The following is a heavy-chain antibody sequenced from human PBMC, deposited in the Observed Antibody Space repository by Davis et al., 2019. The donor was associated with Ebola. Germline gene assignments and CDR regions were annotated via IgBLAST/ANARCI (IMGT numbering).Heavy chain of an antibody. V-gene: IGHV5-51*01. J-gene: IGHJ4*02. Sequence: PGGSLRLSCQGSEYSFSAYWIGWVRQMPGKGLEWMGIIYPGDSDTRYSPSFQGQVTISADKSISTAYLQWSSLKASDTAMYYCARGTDGYNPGGYFDSWGQGTLVTVSS. D-gene: IGHD5-24*01. CDR2: IYPGDSDT. CDR1: EYSFSAYW. CDR3: ARGTDGYNPGGYFDS.